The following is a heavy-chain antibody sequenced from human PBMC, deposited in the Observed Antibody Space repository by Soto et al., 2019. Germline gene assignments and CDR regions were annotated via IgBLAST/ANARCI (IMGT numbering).Heavy chain of an antibody. CDR3: ASDQPGYSYGYGLGY. CDR2: ISSSSSYI. D-gene: IGHD5-18*01. V-gene: IGHV3-21*01. Sequence: EVQLVESGGGLVKPGGSLRLSCAASGFTFSSYSMNWVRQAPGKGLEWVSSISSSSSYIYYADSVKGRFTISRDNAKTSLSLQMDSLRAEDTAVYYCASDQPGYSYGYGLGYWGQGTLVTVSS. J-gene: IGHJ4*02. CDR1: GFTFSSYS.